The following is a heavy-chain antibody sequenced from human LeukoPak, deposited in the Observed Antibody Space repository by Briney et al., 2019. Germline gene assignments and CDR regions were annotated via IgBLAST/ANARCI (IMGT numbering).Heavy chain of an antibody. CDR3: ARGRYSYGREGWFDP. CDR1: GGTFSSYA. Sequence: ASVKVSCKASGGTFSSYAISWVRQAPGQGLEWMGGIIPIFGTANYAQKFQGRVTITADKSTSTAYMELSSLRSEDTAVYYCARGRYSYGREGWFDPWGQGTLVTVSS. CDR2: IIPIFGTA. V-gene: IGHV1-69*06. D-gene: IGHD5-18*01. J-gene: IGHJ5*02.